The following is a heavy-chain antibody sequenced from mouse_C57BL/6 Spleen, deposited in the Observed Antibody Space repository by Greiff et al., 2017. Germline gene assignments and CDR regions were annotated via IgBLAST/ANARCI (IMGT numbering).Heavy chain of an antibody. Sequence: EVQLQQSGAELVRPGASVKLSCTASGFNFKDDYMHWVKQRPEQGLEWIGWIDPENGDTEYASKFQGKATITADTSSNTAYLQLSSLTSEDTAVYYCTTKTAQAYWGQGTTLTVSS. V-gene: IGHV14-4*01. J-gene: IGHJ2*01. D-gene: IGHD3-2*02. CDR2: IDPENGDT. CDR1: GFNFKDDY. CDR3: TTKTAQAY.